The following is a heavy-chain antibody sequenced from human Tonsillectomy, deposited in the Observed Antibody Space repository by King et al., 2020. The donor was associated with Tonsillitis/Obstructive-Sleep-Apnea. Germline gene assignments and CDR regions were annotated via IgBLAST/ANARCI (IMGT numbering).Heavy chain of an antibody. CDR3: ARDDSSVYYFDAFDI. J-gene: IGHJ3*02. CDR1: GGSISSYY. Sequence: VQLQESGPGLVKPSETLSLTCTVSGGSISSYYWSWIRQPPWKGLEWIGYIYYSGSTNYNPSLKSRVTISVDTSKNQFSLKLSSVTAADTAVYYCARDDSSVYYFDAFDIWGQGTMVTVSS. V-gene: IGHV4-59*01. CDR2: IYYSGST. D-gene: IGHD3-22*01.